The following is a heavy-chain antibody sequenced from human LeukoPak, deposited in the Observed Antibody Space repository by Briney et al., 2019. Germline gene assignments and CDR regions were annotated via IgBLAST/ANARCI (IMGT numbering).Heavy chain of an antibody. D-gene: IGHD4-17*01. CDR3: APDPTDYGDYYFDY. CDR2: ISSSSSYI. V-gene: IGHV3-21*01. CDR1: GFTFSSYS. Sequence: PGGSLRLSCAASGFTFSSYSMNWVRQAPGKGLEWVSSISSSSSYIYYADSVKGRFTISRDNAKNSLYLQMNSLRAEDTAVYYCAPDPTDYGDYYFDYWGQGTLVTVSS. J-gene: IGHJ4*02.